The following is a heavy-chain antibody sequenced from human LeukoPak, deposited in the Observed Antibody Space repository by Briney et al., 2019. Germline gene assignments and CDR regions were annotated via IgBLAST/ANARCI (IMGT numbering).Heavy chain of an antibody. CDR2: FDPEDGET. J-gene: IGHJ4*02. CDR1: GYTLTELS. Sequence: GASVKVPCKVSGYTLTELSMHWVRQAPGKGLEWMGGFDPEDGETIYAQKFQGRVTMTEDTSTDTAYMELSSLRSEDTAVYYCATGLPNYYDSSGYPDYWGQGTLVTVSS. V-gene: IGHV1-24*01. CDR3: ATGLPNYYDSSGYPDY. D-gene: IGHD3-22*01.